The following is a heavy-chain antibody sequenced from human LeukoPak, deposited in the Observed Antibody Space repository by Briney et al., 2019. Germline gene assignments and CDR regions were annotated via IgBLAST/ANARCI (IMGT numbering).Heavy chain of an antibody. Sequence: ASVKVSCKASGYTFTSYDINWVRQATGQGLEWMGWMNPNSGNAGYSQKFQDRVTMTRNTSISTAYMELSSLRSDDTAVYYCARVGGRSPRGPFDYWGQGTLVTVSS. CDR2: MNPNSGNA. CDR1: GYTFTSYD. J-gene: IGHJ4*02. V-gene: IGHV1-8*01. D-gene: IGHD2-15*01. CDR3: ARVGGRSPRGPFDY.